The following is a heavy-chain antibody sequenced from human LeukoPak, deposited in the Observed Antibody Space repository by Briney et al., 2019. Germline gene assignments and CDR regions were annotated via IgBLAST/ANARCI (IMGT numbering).Heavy chain of an antibody. Sequence: GESLKISCKGSGYSFTTYWIGWVRQMPGKGLEWMGIIYPGDSDTTYSPSFQGQVTISADKSISTAYLQWSSLKASDTAMYYCARHVGDILTGYYPAFDYWGQGTLVTVSS. D-gene: IGHD3-9*01. CDR2: IYPGDSDT. CDR1: GYSFTTYW. CDR3: ARHVGDILTGYYPAFDY. V-gene: IGHV5-51*01. J-gene: IGHJ4*02.